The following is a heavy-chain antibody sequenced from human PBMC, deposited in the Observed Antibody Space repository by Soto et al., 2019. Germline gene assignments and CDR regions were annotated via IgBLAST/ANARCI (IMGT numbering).Heavy chain of an antibody. V-gene: IGHV3-11*06. CDR3: ARALHYYDSSGYRPGAFDI. CDR1: GFTFSDYY. Sequence: GGSLRLSCAASGFTFSDYYMSWIRQAPGKGLEWVSYISSSSSYTNYADSVKGRFTISRDNAKNSLYLQMNSLRAEDTAVYYCARALHYYDSSGYRPGAFDIWGQGTMATV. J-gene: IGHJ3*02. D-gene: IGHD3-22*01. CDR2: ISSSSSYT.